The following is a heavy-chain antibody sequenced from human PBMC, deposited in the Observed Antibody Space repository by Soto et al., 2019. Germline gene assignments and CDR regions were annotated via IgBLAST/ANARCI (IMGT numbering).Heavy chain of an antibody. V-gene: IGHV5-10-1*01. J-gene: IGHJ5*02. CDR2: IDPTDSDT. Sequence: PGESLKISCKGSGYSFTTYWISWVRQMPGKGLEWMGRIDPTDSDTYYSPSFQGHVTFSADKSISTVYLQWSSPKASDTAMYYCATHDAQADRRWFDPWGQGTLVTVSS. CDR1: GYSFTTYW. CDR3: ATHDAQADRRWFDP.